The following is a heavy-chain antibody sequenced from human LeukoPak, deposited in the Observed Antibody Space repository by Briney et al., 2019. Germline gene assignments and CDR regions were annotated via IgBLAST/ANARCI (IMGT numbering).Heavy chain of an antibody. CDR3: ARSSGTGTFSY. CDR2: VYYGRSP. J-gene: IGHJ4*02. CDR1: GDSISRSTYY. Sequence: SETLSLTCTVSGDSISRSTYYWAWICQPPEKGLEWIGSVYYGRSPYFNPSLESRATISVDTSKNHFSLEMSSVTAADTAVYYCARSSGTGTFSYWGQGTLVTVSS. D-gene: IGHD6-25*01. V-gene: IGHV4-39*02.